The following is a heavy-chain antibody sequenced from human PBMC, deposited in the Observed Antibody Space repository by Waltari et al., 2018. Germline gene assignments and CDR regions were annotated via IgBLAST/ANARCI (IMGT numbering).Heavy chain of an antibody. V-gene: IGHV1-2*06. CDR3: ARDSPHYYYGMDV. CDR1: GYTFTGYY. CDR2: INPNSGGT. J-gene: IGHJ6*02. Sequence: QVQLVQSGAEVKKPGASVKVSCTASGYTFTGYYMPWVRQAPGQGLEWMGRINPNSGGTNYAQKFQGRVTMTRDTSISTAYMELSRLRSDDTAVYYCARDSPHYYYGMDVWGQGTTVTVSS.